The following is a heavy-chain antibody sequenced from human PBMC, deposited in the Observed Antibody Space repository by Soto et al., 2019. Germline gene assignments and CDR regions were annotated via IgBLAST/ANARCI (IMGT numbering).Heavy chain of an antibody. CDR1: GFTFSRYA. D-gene: IGHD3-22*01. V-gene: IGHV3-23*01. CDR2: ISGSGGST. J-gene: IGHJ3*02. Sequence: GGALILSIEDSGFTFSRYALSCVRQAPLNVLEWVSAISGSGGSTYYADSVKGRCTISRENSKNTLYLQMNSLRAEDTAVYYCAKHNYPMGYDSSPDDFDIWGQGIMVPVSS. CDR3: AKHNYPMGYDSSPDDFDI.